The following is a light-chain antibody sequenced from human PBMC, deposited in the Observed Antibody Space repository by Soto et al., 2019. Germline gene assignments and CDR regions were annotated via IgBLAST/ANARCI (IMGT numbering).Light chain of an antibody. V-gene: IGKV1-5*03. CDR1: QSISNW. CDR3: QQYHSDWT. CDR2: KTS. Sequence: DIPMTQSPSTLSASVGDRVTITCRASQSISNWLAWYQQKPGKAPKLLIYKTSTLESGVPARFSGSGSGTECTLTISSLQPDDFATYYCQQYHSDWTFGQGTKVDVK. J-gene: IGKJ1*01.